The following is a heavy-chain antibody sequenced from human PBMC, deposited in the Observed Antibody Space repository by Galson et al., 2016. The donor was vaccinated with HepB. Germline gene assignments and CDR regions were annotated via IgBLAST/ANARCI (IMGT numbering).Heavy chain of an antibody. CDR1: GFTFSANW. CDR2: IFPSGTT. Sequence: SLRLSCAASGFTFSANWMSWVRQAPGKGLEWIGEIFPSGTTNYNPSLKSRVTISIDNFKKQFFLRLTSVTAADTAIYYCTSLMDTWSQGTTVTVSS. V-gene: IGHV4-4*02. J-gene: IGHJ6*02. CDR3: TSLMDT.